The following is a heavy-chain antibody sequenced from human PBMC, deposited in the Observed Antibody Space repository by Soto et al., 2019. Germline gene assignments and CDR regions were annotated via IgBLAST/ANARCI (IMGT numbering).Heavy chain of an antibody. Sequence: SVKVSCKASGGTFSSYAISWVRQAPGQGLEWMGGIIPIFGTANYAQKFQGRVTVTADKSTSTAYMELSSLRSEDTAVYYCARVYMYYDFWSGYGYYGMDVWGQGTTVTVSS. V-gene: IGHV1-69*06. CDR3: ARVYMYYDFWSGYGYYGMDV. D-gene: IGHD3-3*01. CDR1: GGTFSSYA. CDR2: IIPIFGTA. J-gene: IGHJ6*02.